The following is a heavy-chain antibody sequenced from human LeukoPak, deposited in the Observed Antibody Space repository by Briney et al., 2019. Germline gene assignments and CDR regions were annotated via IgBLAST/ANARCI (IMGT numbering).Heavy chain of an antibody. Sequence: PSETLSLTCAVYGGSSSGYYWSWIRQSPGKGREWIAEINHSGGPNYNPSLRSRVTVFLDTSKNQFSLKLRSVTAADTAVYYCARGGGNLLPFFDPKYYYYMDVWGKGTTVTVSS. CDR3: ARGGGNLLPFFDPKYYYYMDV. CDR2: INHSGGP. CDR1: GGSSSGYY. V-gene: IGHV4-34*01. J-gene: IGHJ6*03. D-gene: IGHD3-9*01.